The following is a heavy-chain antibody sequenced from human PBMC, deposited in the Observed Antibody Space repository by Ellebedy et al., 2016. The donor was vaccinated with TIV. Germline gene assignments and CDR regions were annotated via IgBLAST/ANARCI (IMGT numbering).Heavy chain of an antibody. CDR3: AKGRGGGSDSSAPRYYFDY. J-gene: IGHJ4*02. CDR2: ISHTGSRT. CDR1: GFPFSSYA. D-gene: IGHD3-22*01. Sequence: GESLKISCAASGFPFSSYAMSWVRQAQGKELEWVSTISHTGSRTSYADSVEGRFTISRDNSKKTLYLQMNSLRAEDTAIYYCAKGRGGGSDSSAPRYYFDYWGLGTLVTVSS. V-gene: IGHV3-23*01.